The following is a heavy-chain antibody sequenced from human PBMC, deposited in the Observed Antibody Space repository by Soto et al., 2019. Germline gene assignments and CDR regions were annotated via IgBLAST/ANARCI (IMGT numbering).Heavy chain of an antibody. D-gene: IGHD1-26*01. V-gene: IGHV3-15*01. CDR3: FTELKSGTERGKFDY. Sequence: EVQLVESGGVLVKPGGSLRLSCVASGFTFNNAWMSWVRQAPGKGLEWVGRIKPNPDGGTGAYAAPVKSRFTISRDDSKNTLYRQMNSLKIVDTAVYYCFTELKSGTERGKFDYWGQGTLVTVSS. J-gene: IGHJ4*02. CDR2: IKPNPDGGTG. CDR1: GFTFNNAW.